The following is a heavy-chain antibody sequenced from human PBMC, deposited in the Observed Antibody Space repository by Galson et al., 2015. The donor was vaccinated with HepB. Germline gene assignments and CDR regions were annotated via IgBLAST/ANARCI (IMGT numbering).Heavy chain of an antibody. V-gene: IGHV6-1*01. Sequence: CAISGDSVSSNTGAWHWIRQSPSSGLEWLGRTYYRSRWYNEYAPSVRSRITINPDTSKNQFSLQLNSVTPEDSAVYYCARDGWDEEKSGSSYALHYWGLGTVVTVSS. CDR2: TYYRSRWYN. CDR3: ARDGWDEEKSGSSYALHY. D-gene: IGHD1-26*01. J-gene: IGHJ4*02. CDR1: GDSVSSNTGA.